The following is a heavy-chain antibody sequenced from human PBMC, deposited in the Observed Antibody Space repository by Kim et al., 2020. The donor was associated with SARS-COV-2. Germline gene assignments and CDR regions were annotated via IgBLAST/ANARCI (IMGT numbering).Heavy chain of an antibody. CDR3: VKASGWYAGPQ. V-gene: IGHV3-64D*06. D-gene: IGHD6-19*01. CDR2: ISNNGDST. J-gene: IGHJ1*01. Sequence: GGSLRLSCSASGFTFTSYALHWVRQAPGKGLQYISAISNNGDSTYYADSVKGRFTISRDNYKNTLYLQMSSLRAEDTAVYYCVKASGWYAGPQWGQGTLVTVSS. CDR1: GFTFTSYA.